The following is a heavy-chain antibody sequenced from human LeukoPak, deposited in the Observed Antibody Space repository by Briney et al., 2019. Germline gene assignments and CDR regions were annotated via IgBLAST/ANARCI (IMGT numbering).Heavy chain of an antibody. V-gene: IGHV4-61*02. CDR1: GGSISSGSYY. CDR3: ARADFWSGPSSIGFDP. CDR2: IYTSGST. Sequence: SQTLSLTCTVSGGSISSGSYYWSWIRQPAGKGLEWIGRIYTSGSTNYNPSLKSRVTISVDTSKNQFFLKLSSVTAADTAVYYCARADFWSGPSSIGFDPWGQGTLVIVSS. J-gene: IGHJ5*02. D-gene: IGHD3-3*01.